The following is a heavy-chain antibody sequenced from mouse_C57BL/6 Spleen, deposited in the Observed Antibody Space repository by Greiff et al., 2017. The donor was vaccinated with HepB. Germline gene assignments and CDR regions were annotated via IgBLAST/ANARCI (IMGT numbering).Heavy chain of an antibody. D-gene: IGHD2-5*01. V-gene: IGHV1-61*01. CDR3: ARRNYYSNSHAMDY. Sequence: QVQLKQPGAELVRPGSSVKLSCKASGYTFTSYWMDWVKQRPGQGLEWIGNIYPSDSETHYNQKFKDKATLTVDKSSSTAYMQLSSLTSEDSAVYYCARRNYYSNSHAMDYWGQGTSVTVSS. CDR1: GYTFTSYW. J-gene: IGHJ4*01. CDR2: IYPSDSET.